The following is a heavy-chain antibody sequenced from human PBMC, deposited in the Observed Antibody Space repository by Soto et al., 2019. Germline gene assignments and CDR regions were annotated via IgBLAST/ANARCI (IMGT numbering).Heavy chain of an antibody. CDR3: AREGYSFPAGLDV. D-gene: IGHD5-18*01. V-gene: IGHV4-59*11. Sequence: QVQVQESGPGLVKPSETLSLTCTVSDGSITSHFWRWVRQPPGKGLEWIGSIYYTGNIDYNPSLKSRVTMSVDTYKKQLSLKVRSVSAADTAMYYCAREGYSFPAGLDVWGQGTTVTVSS. CDR1: DGSITSHF. J-gene: IGHJ6*02. CDR2: IYYTGNI.